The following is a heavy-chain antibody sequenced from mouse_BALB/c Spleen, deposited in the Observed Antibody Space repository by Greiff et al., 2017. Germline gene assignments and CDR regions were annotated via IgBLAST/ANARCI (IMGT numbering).Heavy chain of an antibody. J-gene: IGHJ4*01. CDR3: ARRTASYAMDY. CDR2: ISSGSSTI. V-gene: IGHV5-17*02. CDR1: GFTFSSFG. D-gene: IGHD3-3*01. Sequence: EVMLVESGGGLVQPGGSRKLSCAASGFTFSSFGMHWVRQAPEKGLEWVAYISSGSSTIYYADTVKGRFTISRDNPKNTLILQMTSLRSEDTAMYYCARRTASYAMDYWGQGTSVTVSS.